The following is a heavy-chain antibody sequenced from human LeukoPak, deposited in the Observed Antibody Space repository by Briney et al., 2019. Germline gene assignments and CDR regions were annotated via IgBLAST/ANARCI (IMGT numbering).Heavy chain of an antibody. D-gene: IGHD3-10*01. CDR3: ARDGPLWFGEVFSLDY. CDR2: FDPEDGET. Sequence: ASVKVSCKVSGYTLTELSMHWVRQAPGKGLEWMGGFDPEDGETIYAQKFQGRVTMTEDTSTDTAYMELSSLRSEDTAVYYCARDGPLWFGEVFSLDYWGQGTLVTVSS. J-gene: IGHJ4*02. V-gene: IGHV1-24*01. CDR1: GYTLTELS.